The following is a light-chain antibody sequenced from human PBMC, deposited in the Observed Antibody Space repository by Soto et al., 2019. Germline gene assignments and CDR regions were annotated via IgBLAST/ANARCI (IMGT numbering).Light chain of an antibody. CDR3: QQYGATPGT. Sequence: EIVLTQSPDTLSLSPGERVTLSCRASQSVTNSYLAWYQQKPGQGPRLLIHGASSRATGTTDRFSGSGSGKDFTLTISRLEPEDFAVYYCQQYGATPGTFGQGTKLDIK. CDR2: GAS. J-gene: IGKJ1*01. CDR1: QSVTNSY. V-gene: IGKV3-20*01.